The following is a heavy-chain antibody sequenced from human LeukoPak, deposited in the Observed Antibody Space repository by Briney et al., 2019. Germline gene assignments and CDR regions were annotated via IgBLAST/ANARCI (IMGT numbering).Heavy chain of an antibody. J-gene: IGHJ4*02. Sequence: ASVKVSCKASGYTFIGYYMHWVRQAPGQGLEWMGWVNPNSGGTNYAHKFQGRVTMTRDTSISTAYMELSRLRSDDTAVYYCASGGSYRPDFDSWGQGTLVTVSS. V-gene: IGHV1-2*02. CDR1: GYTFIGYY. CDR3: ASGGSYRPDFDS. CDR2: VNPNSGGT. D-gene: IGHD3-16*01.